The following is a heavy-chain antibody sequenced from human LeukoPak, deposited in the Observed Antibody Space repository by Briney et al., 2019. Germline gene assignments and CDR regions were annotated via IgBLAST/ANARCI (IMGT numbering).Heavy chain of an antibody. CDR3: ARVRFLEWHFDY. Sequence: GGSLRLSCAASGFTVSSNYMSWVRQAPGKGLEWVSVIYSGGSKYYADSVKGRFTISRHNSRNTLYLKMNGLRAEDTAVYYCARVRFLEWHFDYWGEGTLVTVS. J-gene: IGHJ4*02. CDR2: IYSGGSK. CDR1: GFTVSSNY. V-gene: IGHV3-53*04. D-gene: IGHD3-3*01.